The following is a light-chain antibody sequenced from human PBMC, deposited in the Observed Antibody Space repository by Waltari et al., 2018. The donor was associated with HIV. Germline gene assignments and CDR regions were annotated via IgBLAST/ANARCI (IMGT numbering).Light chain of an antibody. Sequence: YVLPQPPSVSVAPGKTASLACGGDNIGSKSAHWYQQKPGQAPVLVVYYDSERPSGISERISGSNSGNTATLTISRVEAGDEADYYCQVWDTVTDQGVFGGGTKLTVL. CDR1: NIGSKS. CDR3: QVWDTVTDQGV. J-gene: IGLJ3*02. V-gene: IGLV3-21*04. CDR2: YDS.